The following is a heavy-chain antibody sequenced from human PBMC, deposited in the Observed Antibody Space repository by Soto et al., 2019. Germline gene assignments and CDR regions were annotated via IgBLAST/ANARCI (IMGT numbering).Heavy chain of an antibody. Sequence: GGSLRLSCTGSGFTFGDFGMSWFRQAPGKGLEWLSFIRSKGYGGTTESAASARGRFITSRDDSKSIAYLQMNSLKTEDTAVYYCASLTSWSQEYYYGMDVWGQGTTVTVSS. J-gene: IGHJ6*02. V-gene: IGHV3-49*03. D-gene: IGHD2-2*01. CDR2: IRSKGYGGTT. CDR1: GFTFGDFG. CDR3: ASLTSWSQEYYYGMDV.